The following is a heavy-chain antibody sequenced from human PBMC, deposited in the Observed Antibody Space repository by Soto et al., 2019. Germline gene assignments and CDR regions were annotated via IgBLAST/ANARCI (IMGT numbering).Heavy chain of an antibody. CDR1: GGSISSGGYY. V-gene: IGHV4-31*03. D-gene: IGHD3-3*01. Sequence: QVQLQESGPGLVKPSQTLSLTCTVSGGSISSGGYYWSWIRQHPGKGLEWIGYIYYSGSTYYNPSHKCRVTTSADTSKNQFSRKLGSVAAADTDVYYCARVGYDFWSGYYRYFDYWGQGTLVTVSS. CDR3: ARVGYDFWSGYYRYFDY. CDR2: IYYSGST. J-gene: IGHJ4*02.